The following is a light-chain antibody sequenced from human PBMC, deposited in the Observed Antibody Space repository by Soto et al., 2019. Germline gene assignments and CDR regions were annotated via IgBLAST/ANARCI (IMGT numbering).Light chain of an antibody. CDR3: HQYLKWPIT. V-gene: IGKV3-15*01. Sequence: EVATAPPPVTVSVSPGARATLSCRASQRVNINLSWSQQRLVQAPRVVTYGAFTRATWIPARFSGSPSGREFTLTICSLQSEDFAVYLCHQYLKWPITLGQGTLLEV. CDR1: QRVNIN. J-gene: IGKJ5*01. CDR2: GAF.